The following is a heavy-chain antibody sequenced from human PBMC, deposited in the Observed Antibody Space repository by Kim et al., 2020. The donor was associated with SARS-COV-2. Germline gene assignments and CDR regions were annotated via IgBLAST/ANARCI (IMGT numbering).Heavy chain of an antibody. J-gene: IGHJ4*02. V-gene: IGHV4-39*01. CDR2: IYYSGST. CDR3: ARHLNYYDILTGYSDPSFDY. Sequence: SETLSLTCTVSGGSISSSSYYWGWIRPTPGKGLEWIGSIYYSGSTYYNPSLKSRVTISVDTSKNQFSLKLSSVTAADTAVYYCARHLNYYDILTGYSDPSFDYSGQGTLVTVSS. D-gene: IGHD3-9*01. CDR1: GGSISSSSYY.